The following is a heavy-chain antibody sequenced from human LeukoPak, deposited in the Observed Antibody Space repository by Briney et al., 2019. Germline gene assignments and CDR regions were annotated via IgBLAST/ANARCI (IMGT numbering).Heavy chain of an antibody. J-gene: IGHJ4*02. CDR3: ARGAVRGGTNFDY. CDR1: GDSVSGSPAV. CDR2: AYYRSKWYI. Sequence: SQTLSLTCAISGDSVSGSPAVWNWIRQSPSKGLEWLGRAYYRSKWYIDYAVSVKGRITITPDTSKNQFSLQLNSVTPEDTAVYYCARGAVRGGTNFDYWGQGTLVTVSS. V-gene: IGHV6-1*01. D-gene: IGHD3-10*01.